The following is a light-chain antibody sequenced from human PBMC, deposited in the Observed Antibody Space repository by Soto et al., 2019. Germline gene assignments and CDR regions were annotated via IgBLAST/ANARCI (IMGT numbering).Light chain of an antibody. V-gene: IGKV3-20*01. J-gene: IGKJ1*01. Sequence: VPQVPCRLSLPPPQSAPLSYRASQSVGKYLAWYQQKPGQAPRLLIYGASTRDTGIPDRFSGSGSGTDFTLTISRLEPEDFAVYYCQQYSGSPRTFGQGTKVDIK. CDR1: QSVGKY. CDR2: GAS. CDR3: QQYSGSPRT.